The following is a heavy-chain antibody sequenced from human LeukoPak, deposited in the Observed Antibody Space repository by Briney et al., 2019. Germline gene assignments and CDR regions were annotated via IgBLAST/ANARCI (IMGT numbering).Heavy chain of an antibody. D-gene: IGHD1-26*01. CDR1: GGSFSGYY. V-gene: IGHV4-34*01. Sequence: PSETLSLTCAVYGGSFSGYYWSWIRQPPGKGLEWIGEINHSGSTNYNPSLKSRVTISVDTSKNQFSLKLSSVTAADTAVYYCARGYSGSYPRPRYFDLWGRGTLVTVSS. CDR3: ARGYSGSYPRPRYFDL. CDR2: INHSGST. J-gene: IGHJ2*01.